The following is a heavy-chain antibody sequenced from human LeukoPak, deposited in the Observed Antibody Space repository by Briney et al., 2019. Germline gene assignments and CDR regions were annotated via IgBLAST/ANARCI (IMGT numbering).Heavy chain of an antibody. Sequence: PSETLSLTCTVSGGSISSYYWSWIRQPPGKGLEWIGYIYYSGTTNYNPSLKSRVTISVDTSKNQVSLKLRYVTAADTAVYYCARDDGSGSYYTPFDYWGQGALVTVSS. CDR3: ARDDGSGSYYTPFDY. CDR2: IYYSGTT. V-gene: IGHV4-59*01. D-gene: IGHD3-10*01. J-gene: IGHJ4*02. CDR1: GGSISSYY.